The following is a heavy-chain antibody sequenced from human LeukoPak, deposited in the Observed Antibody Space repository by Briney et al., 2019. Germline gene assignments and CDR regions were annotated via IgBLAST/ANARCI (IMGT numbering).Heavy chain of an antibody. CDR3: ASPRYDFWSGPTPIFDY. CDR1: GGSISSYY. CDR2: IYYSGST. Sequence: SETLSLTCTVSGGSISSYYWSWIRQPPGKGLEWIGYIYYSGSTNYNPSLKSRVTISVDTSKNQFSLKLSSVTAADTAVYYCASPRYDFWSGPTPIFDYWGQGTLVTVSS. V-gene: IGHV4-59*01. D-gene: IGHD3-3*01. J-gene: IGHJ4*02.